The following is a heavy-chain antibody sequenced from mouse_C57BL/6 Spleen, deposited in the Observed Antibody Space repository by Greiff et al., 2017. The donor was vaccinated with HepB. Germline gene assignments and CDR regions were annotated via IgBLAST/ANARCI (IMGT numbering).Heavy chain of an antibody. V-gene: IGHV1-81*01. Sequence: QVQLQQSGAELARPGASVKLSCKASGYTFTSYGISWVKQRTGQGLEWIGEIYPRSGNTYYNEKFKGKATLTAYKSSSTAYMELRSLTSEDSAVYFCARGYGSSYVRYFDVWGTGTTVTVSS. D-gene: IGHD1-1*01. CDR2: IYPRSGNT. J-gene: IGHJ1*03. CDR3: ARGYGSSYVRYFDV. CDR1: GYTFTSYG.